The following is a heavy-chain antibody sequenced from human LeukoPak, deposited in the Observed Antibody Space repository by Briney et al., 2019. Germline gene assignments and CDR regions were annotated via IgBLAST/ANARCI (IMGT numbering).Heavy chain of an antibody. CDR1: GYTFTSYG. V-gene: IGHV1-18*01. CDR3: ARVRGVIRLVAFDI. J-gene: IGHJ3*02. Sequence: ASVKVSCKASGYTFTSYGISWVRQAPGQGLEWMGWISAYNGNTNYAQKRQGRVTMTTDTSTSTAYMELRSRRSDDTAVYYCARVRGVIRLVAFDIWGQGTMVTVSS. D-gene: IGHD3-10*01. CDR2: ISAYNGNT.